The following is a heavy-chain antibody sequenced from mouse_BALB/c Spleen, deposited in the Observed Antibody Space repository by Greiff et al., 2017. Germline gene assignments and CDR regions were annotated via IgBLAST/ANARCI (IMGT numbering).Heavy chain of an antibody. CDR1: GFSLTSYG. CDR3: AKDGTTVVANHYYAMDY. V-gene: IGHV2-5-1*01. CDR2: IWRGGST. Sequence: QVQLQQSGPSLVQPSQSLSITCTVSGFSLTSYGVHWVRQSPGKGLEWLGVIWRGGSTDYNAAFMSRLSITKDNSKSQVFFKMNSLQADDTAIYYCAKDGTTVVANHYYAMDYWGQGTSVTVSS. D-gene: IGHD1-1*01. J-gene: IGHJ4*01.